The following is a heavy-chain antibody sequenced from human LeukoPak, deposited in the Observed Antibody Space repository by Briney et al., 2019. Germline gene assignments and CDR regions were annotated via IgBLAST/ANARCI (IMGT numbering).Heavy chain of an antibody. CDR3: TTVALYDSSGYYSDY. D-gene: IGHD3-22*01. CDR1: GFAFSKAW. Sequence: GGSLRLSCAASGFAFSKAWMTWVRQAPGKGLEWVGRIKSKTDGGTADYATPVKGRFTILRDDSKKMLFLQMNSLKTDDTAVYYCTTVALYDSSGYYSDYWGQGTLVTVSS. J-gene: IGHJ4*02. CDR2: IKSKTDGGTA. V-gene: IGHV3-15*01.